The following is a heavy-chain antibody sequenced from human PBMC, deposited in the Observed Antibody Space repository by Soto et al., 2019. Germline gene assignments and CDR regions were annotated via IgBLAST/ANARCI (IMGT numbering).Heavy chain of an antibody. J-gene: IGHJ5*02. CDR1: GGSISSSNW. D-gene: IGHD3-3*01. V-gene: IGHV4-4*02. Sequence: PSETLSLTCAVSGGSISSSNWWSWVRQPPGKGLEWIGEIYHSGSTNYNPSLKSRVTISVDKSKNQFSLKLSSVTAADTAVYYCARVPYDFWSGYSPPRWFDPWGQGTLVTVSS. CDR2: IYHSGST. CDR3: ARVPYDFWSGYSPPRWFDP.